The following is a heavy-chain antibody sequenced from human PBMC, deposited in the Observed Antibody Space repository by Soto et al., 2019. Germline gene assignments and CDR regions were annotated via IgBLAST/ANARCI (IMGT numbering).Heavy chain of an antibody. Sequence: GGSLRLSCAASGFTFGRYWMSWVRQAPGKGLEWVANIKQDGSEKYYVDSVKGRFTISRDNAKNSLYLQMNSLRAEDTAVYYCARARADYYDSSGYPLGYWGQGTLVTVSS. CDR3: ARARADYYDSSGYPLGY. CDR1: GFTFGRYW. J-gene: IGHJ4*02. CDR2: IKQDGSEK. V-gene: IGHV3-7*04. D-gene: IGHD3-22*01.